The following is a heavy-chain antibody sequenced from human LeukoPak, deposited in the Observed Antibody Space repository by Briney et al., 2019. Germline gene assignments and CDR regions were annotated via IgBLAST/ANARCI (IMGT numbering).Heavy chain of an antibody. CDR2: ISGSGGGT. V-gene: IGHV3-23*01. Sequence: PGGSLRLSCVASGFTFSSYAMNWVRQAPGKGLEWVSVISGSGGGTHYADSVKGRFTISRDNSKNMVYLQMISLRGEGTAVYYCAKALESIVGYYSGMDVWGQGTTVTVSS. D-gene: IGHD1-26*01. J-gene: IGHJ6*02. CDR1: GFTFSSYA. CDR3: AKALESIVGYYSGMDV.